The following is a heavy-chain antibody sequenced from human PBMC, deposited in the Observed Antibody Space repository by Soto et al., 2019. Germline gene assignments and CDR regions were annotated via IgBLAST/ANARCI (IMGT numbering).Heavy chain of an antibody. D-gene: IGHD2-15*01. J-gene: IGHJ4*02. Sequence: QVQLVESGGGVVQPGRSLRLSCAASGFIFSSYAMHWVRQAPGKGLEWVAIISYDGSDKYYADSVKGRFTISRDNSKNTLYLHMSSLKTEDTAVYYCARAAGMTSVVAIDYWGQGTLLTVSS. CDR3: ARAAGMTSVVAIDY. V-gene: IGHV3-30*04. CDR1: GFIFSSYA. CDR2: ISYDGSDK.